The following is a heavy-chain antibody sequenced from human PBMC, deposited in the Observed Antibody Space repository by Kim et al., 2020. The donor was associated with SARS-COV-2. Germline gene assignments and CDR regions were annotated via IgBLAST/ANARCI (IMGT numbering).Heavy chain of an antibody. D-gene: IGHD6-13*01. V-gene: IGHV3-21*01. CDR3: ARSSFLIAAAGTTNWFDP. CDR1: GFTFSSYS. Sequence: GGSLRLSCAASGFTFSSYSMNWVRQAPGKGLEWVSSISSSSSYIYYADSVKGRFTISRDNAKNSLYLQMNSLRAEDTAVYYCARSSFLIAAAGTTNWFDPWGQGTLVTVSS. CDR2: ISSSSSYI. J-gene: IGHJ5*02.